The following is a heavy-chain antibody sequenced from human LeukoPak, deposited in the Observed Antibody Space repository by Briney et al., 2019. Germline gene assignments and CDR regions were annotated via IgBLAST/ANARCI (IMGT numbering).Heavy chain of an antibody. D-gene: IGHD3-3*01. CDR3: ARAYDFWSGYSIDY. V-gene: IGHV4-59*08. CDR1: GGSIGSYY. Sequence: PSETLSLTCTVSGGSIGSYYWSWIRQPPGKGLEWIGYIYYSGSTNYNPSLKSRVTISVDTSKNQFSLQLSSVTAADTAVYYCARAYDFWSGYSIDYWGQGTLVTVSS. CDR2: IYYSGST. J-gene: IGHJ4*02.